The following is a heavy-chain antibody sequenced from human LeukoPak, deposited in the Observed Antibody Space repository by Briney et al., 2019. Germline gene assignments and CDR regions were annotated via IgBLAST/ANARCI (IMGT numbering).Heavy chain of an antibody. Sequence: PSQTLSLTCTVSGGSISSGGYYWSWIRQPPGKGLEWIGEINHSGSTNYNPSLKSRVTISVDTSKNQFSLKLSSVTAADTAVYYCARRYYDILTGYYGTFDYWGQGTLVTVSS. CDR3: ARRYYDILTGYYGTFDY. V-gene: IGHV4-30-2*01. CDR2: INHSGST. CDR1: GGSISSGGYY. D-gene: IGHD3-9*01. J-gene: IGHJ4*02.